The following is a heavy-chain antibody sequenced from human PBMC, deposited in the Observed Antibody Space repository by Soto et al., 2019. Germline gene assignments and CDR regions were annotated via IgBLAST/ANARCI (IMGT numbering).Heavy chain of an antibody. CDR2: HYSGGST. Sequence: PGGSLRLSCAISGFSVSSNYLSWVRQAPGKGLEWVSVHYSGGSTYYADSVQGRFTTSRDKSNNTLYLQMRRVRAEDTAVYFCARHRHPRGTVGATSPLDPWGQGTQVTVSS. CDR3: ARHRHPRGTVGATSPLDP. J-gene: IGHJ5*02. CDR1: GFSVSSNY. V-gene: IGHV3-53*01. D-gene: IGHD1-26*01.